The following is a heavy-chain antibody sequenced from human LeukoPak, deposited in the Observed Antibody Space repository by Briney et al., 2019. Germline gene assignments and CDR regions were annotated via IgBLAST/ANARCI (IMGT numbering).Heavy chain of an antibody. J-gene: IGHJ4*02. CDR1: GFSLSTSGVG. CDR3: AHLLVPYYDILTGYYPFDY. D-gene: IGHD3-9*01. CDR2: IYWNDDK. Sequence: ESGPTLVKPTQTLTLTCTFSGFSLSTSGVGVGWIRQPPGKALEWLALIYWNDDKRYSPSLKSRLTITKDTSKNQVVLTMTNMDPVDTATYYCAHLLVPYYDILTGYYPFDYWGQGTLVTVSS. V-gene: IGHV2-5*01.